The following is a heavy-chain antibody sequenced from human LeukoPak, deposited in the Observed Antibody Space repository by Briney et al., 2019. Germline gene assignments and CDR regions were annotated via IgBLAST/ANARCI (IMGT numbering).Heavy chain of an antibody. Sequence: PGGSLRLSCAASGFTFSSYAMHWVRQAPGQGLEWVAIISYDGSNKYYADSVKGRFTISRDNSKNTLFLQMKSLRPEDTALYYCASAEGLTATSEYSQHWGQGTLVTVSS. CDR3: ASAEGLTATSEYSQH. CDR1: GFTFSSYA. J-gene: IGHJ1*01. V-gene: IGHV3-30-3*01. D-gene: IGHD3-3*01. CDR2: ISYDGSNK.